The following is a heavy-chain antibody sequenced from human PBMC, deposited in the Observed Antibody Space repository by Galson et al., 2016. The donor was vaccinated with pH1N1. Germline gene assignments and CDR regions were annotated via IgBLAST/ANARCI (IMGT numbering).Heavy chain of an antibody. Sequence: SVKVSCKASGGTFSSYGISWVRQAPGQGLEWMGRINPILGTANNAQKFQGRVTITADESTTTAYMELSSLRYEDTAVYYCARWDYGDYVGWFDPWGQGTLVTVSS. V-gene: IGHV1-69*11. CDR1: GGTFSSYG. D-gene: IGHD4-17*01. J-gene: IGHJ5*02. CDR2: INPILGTA. CDR3: ARWDYGDYVGWFDP.